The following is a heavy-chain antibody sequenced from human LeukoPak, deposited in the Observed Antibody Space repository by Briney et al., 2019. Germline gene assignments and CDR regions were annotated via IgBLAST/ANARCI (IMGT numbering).Heavy chain of an antibody. Sequence: GGSLRLSCAASEFTFSDHYMDWVRQTPGKGLEWVGRTRNKARSYTTEYAASVKGRFIISRDDSENLLYLQMNSLKTEDTAVYYCARGVPFRGFDYWGQGILVTVSS. CDR3: ARGVPFRGFDY. CDR1: EFTFSDHY. J-gene: IGHJ4*02. D-gene: IGHD4/OR15-4a*01. V-gene: IGHV3-72*01. CDR2: TRNKARSYTT.